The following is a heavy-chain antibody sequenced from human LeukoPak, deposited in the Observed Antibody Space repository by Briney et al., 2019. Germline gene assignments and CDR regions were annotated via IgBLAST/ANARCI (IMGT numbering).Heavy chain of an antibody. CDR3: ARARVRGVSFFAY. CDR2: ISYDGSNE. D-gene: IGHD2-21*01. J-gene: IGHJ4*02. Sequence: SGGSLRLSCEASGFTFSTYAMHWVRQAPGKGLEWVSEISYDGSNECYADSVKGRFTISRGKSKNTLYLQMNSLTAEDSAVYYCARARVRGVSFFAYWGQGTLVTVSS. V-gene: IGHV3-30*01. CDR1: GFTFSTYA.